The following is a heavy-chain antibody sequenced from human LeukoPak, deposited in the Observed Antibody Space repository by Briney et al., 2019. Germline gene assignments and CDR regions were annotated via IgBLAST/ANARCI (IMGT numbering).Heavy chain of an antibody. D-gene: IGHD3-22*01. CDR1: GGSISSGGYY. J-gene: IGHJ5*02. V-gene: IGHV4-31*03. Sequence: PSETLSLTCTVSGGSISSGGYYWSWIRQHPGKGLEWIGYIYYSGSTYYNPSLRSRVTISVDTSKNQFSLKLSSVTAADTAVYYCARDRRMGSGYIHWFDPWGQGTLVTVSS. CDR3: ARDRRMGSGYIHWFDP. CDR2: IYYSGST.